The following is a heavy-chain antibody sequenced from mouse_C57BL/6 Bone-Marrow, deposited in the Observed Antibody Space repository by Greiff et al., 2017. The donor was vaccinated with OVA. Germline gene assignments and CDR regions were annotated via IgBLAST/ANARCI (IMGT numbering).Heavy chain of an antibody. CDR3: ARRGVYYDYEVGDYAMDY. CDR1: GFTFSSYG. J-gene: IGHJ4*01. V-gene: IGHV5-6*01. D-gene: IGHD2-4*01. Sequence: EVQGVESGGDLVKPGGSLKLSCAASGFTFSSYGMSWVRQTPDKRLEWVATISSGGSYTYYPDSVKGRFTISRDNAKNTLYLQMSSLKSEDTAMYYCARRGVYYDYEVGDYAMDYWGQGTSVTDSS. CDR2: ISSGGSYT.